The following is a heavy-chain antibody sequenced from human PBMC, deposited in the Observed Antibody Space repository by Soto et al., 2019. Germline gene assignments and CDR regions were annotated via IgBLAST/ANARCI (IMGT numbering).Heavy chain of an antibody. D-gene: IGHD5-18*01. CDR2: ISYDGSNK. J-gene: IGHJ5*02. CDR1: GFTFSSYA. Sequence: QVQLVESGGGVVQPGRSLRLSCAASGFTFSSYAMHWVRQAPGKGLEWVAVISYDGSNKYYADSVKGRFTISRDNSKNTLYLQMNSLRAEDTAVYYCARDAADTAIDDPWGQGTLVTVSS. CDR3: ARDAADTAIDDP. V-gene: IGHV3-30-3*01.